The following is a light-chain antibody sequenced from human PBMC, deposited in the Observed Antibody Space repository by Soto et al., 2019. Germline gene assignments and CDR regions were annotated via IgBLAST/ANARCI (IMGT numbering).Light chain of an antibody. CDR1: SSDVGGSNY. CDR2: EVS. J-gene: IGLJ2*01. Sequence: QSVLIQPASVSGSPGQSITISCTGTSSDVGGSNYVSWYQHHPHRAPKLMIYEVSNRPSGVSNRFSGSKSGNTASLTISGLQAEDEAHYYCSSRRSSTLVFGGGTKLTVL. CDR3: SSRRSSTLV. V-gene: IGLV2-14*01.